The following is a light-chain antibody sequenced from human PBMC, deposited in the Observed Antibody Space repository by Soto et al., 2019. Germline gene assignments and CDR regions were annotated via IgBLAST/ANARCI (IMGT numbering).Light chain of an antibody. Sequence: VLTQPASLSGSPGQSITISCTGTSSDIGAYDYVSWYQQHPGKAPKLMIYEVNKRPSGVPDRFSGSKSGNTASLTVSGLQAEDAADYYCSSYAGSSNVFGTGTKVIVL. CDR3: SSYAGSSNV. J-gene: IGLJ1*01. V-gene: IGLV2-8*01. CDR2: EVN. CDR1: SSDIGAYDY.